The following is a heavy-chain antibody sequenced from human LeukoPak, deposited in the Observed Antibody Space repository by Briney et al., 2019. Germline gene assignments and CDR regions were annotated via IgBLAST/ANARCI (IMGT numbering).Heavy chain of an antibody. V-gene: IGHV3-30-3*02. CDR1: RFTFSSYA. CDR3: AKDWARHYDILTGYYSGVFDI. D-gene: IGHD3-9*01. Sequence: PGRSLRLSCAASRFTFSSYAMHWVRQAPGKGLEWVAVISYDGSNKYYADSVKGRFTISRDNSKNTLYLQMNSLRAEDTAVYYCAKDWARHYDILTGYYSGVFDIWGQGTMVTVSS. J-gene: IGHJ3*02. CDR2: ISYDGSNK.